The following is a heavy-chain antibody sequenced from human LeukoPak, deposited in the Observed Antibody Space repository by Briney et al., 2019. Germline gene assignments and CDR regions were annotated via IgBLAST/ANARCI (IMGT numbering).Heavy chain of an antibody. Sequence: GGSLRLSCAASGFTFSSYSMNWVRQAPGKGLEWVSSISSSSSYIYYADSVKGRFTISRDNAKNSLYLQMNSLRAEDTAVYYCARGIFGVVIEIDYWGQGTLVTVSS. J-gene: IGHJ4*02. V-gene: IGHV3-21*01. CDR1: GFTFSSYS. CDR3: ARGIFGVVIEIDY. CDR2: ISSSSSYI. D-gene: IGHD3-3*01.